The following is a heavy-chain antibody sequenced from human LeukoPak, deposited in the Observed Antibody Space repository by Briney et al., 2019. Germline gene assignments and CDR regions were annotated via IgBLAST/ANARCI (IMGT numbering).Heavy chain of an antibody. CDR3: AATIKRDYGDTNLDY. CDR1: GDSISSYY. CDR2: MHNGVHT. Sequence: SETLSPTCTVPGDSISSYYWSWIRQPPGKGLEWIGYMHNGVHTNYNPSLKSRVTISGDTSKNQLSLKLTSVTAADTAVYYCAATIKRDYGDTNLDYWGQGTLVTVPS. D-gene: IGHD4/OR15-4a*01. V-gene: IGHV4-59*12. J-gene: IGHJ4*02.